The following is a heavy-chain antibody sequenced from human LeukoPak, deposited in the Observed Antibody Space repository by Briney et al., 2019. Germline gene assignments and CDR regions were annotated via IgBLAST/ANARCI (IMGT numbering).Heavy chain of an antibody. Sequence: PGGSLRLSCAASGFTFSDYYMSWIRQAPGKGLEWVSYISSSGSTIYYADSVKGRFTISRDNAKNSLYLQMNSLRAEDTAVYYCARDRGRWLQIYYFDYWGQGTLVTVSS. CDR1: GFTFSDYY. CDR2: ISSSGSTI. D-gene: IGHD5-24*01. J-gene: IGHJ4*02. CDR3: ARDRGRWLQIYYFDY. V-gene: IGHV3-11*04.